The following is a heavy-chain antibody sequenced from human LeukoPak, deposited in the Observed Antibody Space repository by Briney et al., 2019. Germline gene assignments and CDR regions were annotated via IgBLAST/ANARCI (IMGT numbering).Heavy chain of an antibody. CDR2: IKRDGSEK. Sequence: GGSLRLSCAASGFTFNSYWMNWVRQAPGKGLEWVANIKRDGSEKYYVDSVKGRFTISRDNAKNSLDLQMNSLRVEDTAVYYCARLGAGSSSTHYYYYYGMDVWGQGTTVTVSS. D-gene: IGHD6-6*01. V-gene: IGHV3-7*03. CDR1: GFTFNSYW. J-gene: IGHJ6*02. CDR3: ARLGAGSSSTHYYYYYGMDV.